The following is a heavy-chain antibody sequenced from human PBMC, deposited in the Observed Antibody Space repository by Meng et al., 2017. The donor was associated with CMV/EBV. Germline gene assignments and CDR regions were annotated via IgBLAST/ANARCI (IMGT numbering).Heavy chain of an antibody. CDR3: ARVWDSGWDY. CDR2: INHSGST. J-gene: IGHJ4*02. Sequence: QSQQLGAGLCKPSHTLSLTGAVYGGSFSCYYWSWIRQPPGKGLEWIGEINHSGSTNYNPSLKSRVTISVDTSKNQFSLKLSSVTAADTVVYYCARVWDSGWDYWGQGTLVTVSS. D-gene: IGHD3-22*01. V-gene: IGHV4-34*01. CDR1: GGSFSCYY.